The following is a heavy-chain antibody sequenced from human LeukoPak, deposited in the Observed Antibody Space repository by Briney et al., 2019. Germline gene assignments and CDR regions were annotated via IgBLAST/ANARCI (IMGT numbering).Heavy chain of an antibody. CDR2: IWYDGSNK. Sequence: GGSLRLSCAASGFTFSSYGMHWVRLAPGKGLEWVAVIWYDGSNKYYADSVKGRFTISRDNSKNTLYLQMNSLRAEDTAVYYCARTYDFWSGYYYYYGMDVWGQGTTVTVSS. CDR3: ARTYDFWSGYYYYYGMDV. J-gene: IGHJ6*02. V-gene: IGHV3-33*08. CDR1: GFTFSSYG. D-gene: IGHD3-3*01.